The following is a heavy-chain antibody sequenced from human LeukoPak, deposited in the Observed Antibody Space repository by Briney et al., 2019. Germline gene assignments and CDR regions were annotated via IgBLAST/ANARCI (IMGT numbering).Heavy chain of an antibody. D-gene: IGHD3-9*01. V-gene: IGHV3-13*01. CDR1: GFPFSSYD. Sequence: PGGSLRLSCAASGFPFSSYDMHWVRQATGKGLKWVSAIGAAGDTYYPGSVKGRFTISRENAKNSLYLQMNSLRAGDTAVYFFVFKQETAYEILTGVAAFDIWGQGTMVTVSS. J-gene: IGHJ3*02. CDR2: IGAAGDT. CDR3: VFKQETAYEILTGVAAFDI.